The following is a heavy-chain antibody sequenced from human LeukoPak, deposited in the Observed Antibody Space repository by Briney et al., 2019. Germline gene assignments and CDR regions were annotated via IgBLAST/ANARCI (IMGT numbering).Heavy chain of an antibody. V-gene: IGHV3-15*01. Sequence: PGGSLRLSCAASGFTVSNVWVSWVRQASGKGLEWVGLIYSKTVGGTTDYAAPVKGRFTISRDDSKNTLYLQMNSLKTEDTGVYYCTATLPNWGQGTLVTVSS. CDR2: IYSKTVGGTT. D-gene: IGHD2/OR15-2a*01. CDR1: GFTVSNVW. CDR3: TATLPN. J-gene: IGHJ4*02.